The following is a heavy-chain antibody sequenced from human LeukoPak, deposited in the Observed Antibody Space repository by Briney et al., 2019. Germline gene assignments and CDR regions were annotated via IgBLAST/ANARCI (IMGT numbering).Heavy chain of an antibody. D-gene: IGHD3-3*01. V-gene: IGHV3-7*01. CDR1: GFTFSSYW. Sequence: GGSLRLSCAASGFTFSSYWMSWVRQAPGKGLEWVANIKQDGSEKYYVDSVKGRFTISRDNAKNSLYLQMNSLRAKDTAVYYCASSSDYDFWSGYYFDIWGQGTMVTVSS. J-gene: IGHJ3*02. CDR3: ASSSDYDFWSGYYFDI. CDR2: IKQDGSEK.